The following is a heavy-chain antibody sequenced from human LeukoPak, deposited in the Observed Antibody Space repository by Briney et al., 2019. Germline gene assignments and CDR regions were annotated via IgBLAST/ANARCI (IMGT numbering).Heavy chain of an antibody. Sequence: GGSLRLSCAASGFTFSTYAMSWVRQAPGKGLDWVSGIGGSGGSTYYADSAKGRFTISRDNSKNTLYLQMNSLRDEDTAVYYCGRGTRIAVAGTLFDYWGQGTLVTVSS. D-gene: IGHD6-19*01. J-gene: IGHJ4*02. V-gene: IGHV3-23*01. CDR3: GRGTRIAVAGTLFDY. CDR1: GFTFSTYA. CDR2: IGGSGGST.